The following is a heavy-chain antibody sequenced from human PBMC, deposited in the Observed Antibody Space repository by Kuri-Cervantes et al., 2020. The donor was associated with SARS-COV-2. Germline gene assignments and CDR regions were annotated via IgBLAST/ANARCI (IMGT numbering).Heavy chain of an antibody. Sequence: SETLSPTCTLPGGSISSSSYYWGWIRQPPGKGLEWIGSIYYSGSTYYNPSLKSRVTISVDTSKNQFSLKLSSVTAADTAVYYCARDRYDQMDVWGKGTTVTVSS. V-gene: IGHV4-39*07. CDR1: GGSISSSSYY. D-gene: IGHD3-3*01. CDR2: IYYSGST. CDR3: ARDRYDQMDV. J-gene: IGHJ6*04.